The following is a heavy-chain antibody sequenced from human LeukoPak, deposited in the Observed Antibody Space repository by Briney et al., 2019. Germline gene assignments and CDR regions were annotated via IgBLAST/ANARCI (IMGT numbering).Heavy chain of an antibody. CDR1: GGTFSSYA. Sequence: GASVKVSCKASGGTFSSYAISWVRQAPGQGLEWMRRIIPIFGTANYAQKFQGRVTITTDESTSTAYMELSSLRSEDTAVYYCARDVGANGLSHDKYFQHWGQGTLVTVSS. D-gene: IGHD1-26*01. J-gene: IGHJ1*01. CDR2: IIPIFGTA. CDR3: ARDVGANGLSHDKYFQH. V-gene: IGHV1-69*05.